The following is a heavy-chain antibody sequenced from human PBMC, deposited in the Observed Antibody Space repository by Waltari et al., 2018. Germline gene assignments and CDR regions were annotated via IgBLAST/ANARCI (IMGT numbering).Heavy chain of an antibody. CDR1: GLTCSSDG. D-gene: IGHD5-18*01. CDR2: ISSAGTHT. Sequence: QVQLVESGGGGFQRGRARRLSCAAGGLTCSSDGGHVLGMATGKGLDWVAVISSAGTHTYSADSLKGPFTLSRDHSKTPLYLQLNSLRAEDTAVYYCARESGFGYSPYFDYWGQGTLVTVSS. V-gene: IGHV3-30*03. J-gene: IGHJ4*02. CDR3: ARESGFGYSPYFDY.